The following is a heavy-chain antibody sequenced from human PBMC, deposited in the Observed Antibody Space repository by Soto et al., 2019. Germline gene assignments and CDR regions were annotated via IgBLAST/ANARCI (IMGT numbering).Heavy chain of an antibody. CDR3: ARDPHLTSGEHADNWFDP. CDR2: ISAYNGNT. V-gene: IGHV1-18*01. J-gene: IGHJ5*02. Sequence: QVQLVQSGAEVKKPGASVKVSCKASGYTFTSYGISWVRQAPGQGLEWMGWISAYNGNTNYAQKLQGRVTMTTDTATSTAYVELRSLRSDDTAVYYCARDPHLTSGEHADNWFDPWGQGTLVTVSS. CDR1: GYTFTSYG. D-gene: IGHD1-26*01.